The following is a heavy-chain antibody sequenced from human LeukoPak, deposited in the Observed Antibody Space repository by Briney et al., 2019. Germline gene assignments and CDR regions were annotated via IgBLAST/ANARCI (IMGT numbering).Heavy chain of an antibody. Sequence: GGSPRLSCAASGFTFSSYAMSWVRQAPGKGLEWVSGISGSDGGTYYADSVKGRFTISRDNSKNTLYLQMNSLRAEDTAVYYCARGLTMVRGVMVYYYGMDVWGQGTTVTVSS. V-gene: IGHV3-23*01. CDR1: GFTFSSYA. D-gene: IGHD3-10*01. J-gene: IGHJ6*02. CDR3: ARGLTMVRGVMVYYYGMDV. CDR2: ISGSDGGT.